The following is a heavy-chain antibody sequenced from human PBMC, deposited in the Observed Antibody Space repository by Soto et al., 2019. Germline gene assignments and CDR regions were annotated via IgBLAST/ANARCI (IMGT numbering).Heavy chain of an antibody. J-gene: IGHJ6*03. Sequence: EVQLLESGGGLVQPGGSLRLSCAASRFTFSSFAMSWVRQAPGKGLEWVSGISAGGGSTYYADSVKGRFSISRDNSKNTVYLQMNSLRAEDTAVYDCAKVWTYYYSIDVWGKGTTVTVSS. CDR3: AKVWTYYYSIDV. CDR1: RFTFSSFA. CDR2: ISAGGGST. D-gene: IGHD2-21*01. V-gene: IGHV3-23*01.